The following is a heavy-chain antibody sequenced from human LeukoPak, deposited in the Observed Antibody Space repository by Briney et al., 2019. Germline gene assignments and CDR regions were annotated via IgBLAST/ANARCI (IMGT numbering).Heavy chain of an antibody. V-gene: IGHV3-48*03. CDR3: ARVDYDFSSYYYYHMDV. CDR2: ISSSGSNI. Sequence: GGSLRLSCAASGFTFSSYEMNWVRQAPGKGLEWVSYISSSGSNIYYADSVKGRFTISRDNAKNSLYLQMNSLRAEDTAVYYCARVDYDFSSYYYYHMDVWGTGTTVTISS. J-gene: IGHJ6*03. D-gene: IGHD3-22*01. CDR1: GFTFSSYE.